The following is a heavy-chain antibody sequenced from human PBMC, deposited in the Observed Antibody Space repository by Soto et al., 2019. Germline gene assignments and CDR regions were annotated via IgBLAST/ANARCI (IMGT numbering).Heavy chain of an antibody. CDR2: IDPSDSYT. J-gene: IGHJ6*02. V-gene: IGHV5-10-1*01. Sequence: PGESLKISCKGSGYSFTSYWISWVRQMPGKGLEWMGRIDPSDSYTNYSPSFQGHVTISADKSISTAYLQWSSLKASDTAMYYCARRIGYSYGYDYSYGMDVWGQGTKVTVSS. CDR1: GYSFTSYW. D-gene: IGHD5-18*01. CDR3: ARRIGYSYGYDYSYGMDV.